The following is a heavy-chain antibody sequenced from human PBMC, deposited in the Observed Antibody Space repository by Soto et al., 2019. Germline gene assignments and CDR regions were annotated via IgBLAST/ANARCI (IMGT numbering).Heavy chain of an antibody. Sequence: ETLSLTCTVSGGSISPYYWNWIRQPAGKRLEWIGRILTNEHINYNPSLKSRATLSVDMSKNQFSLKLTSVTADDTAVYYCARDRLGEDQQPFDYWGQGTLVTVSS. CDR1: GGSISPYY. J-gene: IGHJ4*02. CDR2: ILTNEHI. D-gene: IGHD6-13*01. CDR3: ARDRLGEDQQPFDY. V-gene: IGHV4-4*07.